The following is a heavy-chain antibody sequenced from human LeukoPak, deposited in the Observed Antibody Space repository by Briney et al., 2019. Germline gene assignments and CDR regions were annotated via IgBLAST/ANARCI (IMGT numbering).Heavy chain of an antibody. Sequence: PGGSLRLSCAASGFTVSSNYMTWVRQAPGKGLEWVSVIYSGGSTYYADSVKGRFTISRDNSKNTLYLQMNSLRAEDTAVYYCARELRGAFDIWGQGTMVTVSS. CDR2: IYSGGST. J-gene: IGHJ3*02. CDR3: ARELRGAFDI. V-gene: IGHV3-53*01. D-gene: IGHD3-16*01. CDR1: GFTVSSNY.